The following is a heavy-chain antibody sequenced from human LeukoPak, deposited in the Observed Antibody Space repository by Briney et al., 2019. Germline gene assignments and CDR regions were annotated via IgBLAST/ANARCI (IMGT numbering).Heavy chain of an antibody. CDR2: ISSGSSYI. J-gene: IGHJ3*02. CDR3: ARDNIPYYYDSSGYSRGIAFDI. D-gene: IGHD3-22*01. Sequence: PGGSLRLSCAASGFTFSSYSMNWVRQAPGKGLEWVSSISSGSSYIYYADSVKGRFTISRDNAKNSLYLQMNSLRAEDTAVYYCARDNIPYYYDSSGYSRGIAFDIWGQGTMVTVSS. V-gene: IGHV3-21*01. CDR1: GFTFSSYS.